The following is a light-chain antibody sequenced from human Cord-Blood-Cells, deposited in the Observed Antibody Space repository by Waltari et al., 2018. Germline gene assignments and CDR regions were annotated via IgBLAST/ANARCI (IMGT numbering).Light chain of an antibody. CDR2: EGS. CDR1: SHDIGRYNL. J-gene: IGLJ2*01. V-gene: IGLV2-23*01. CDR3: CSYAGSSTFVV. Sequence: QSALTQPASVSGSPGQSITLSCTGTSHDIGRYNLLSWYQQHPGKAPNLMIYEGSKRPSGVSNRFSGSKSGNTASLTISGLQAEDEADYYCCSYAGSSTFVVFGGGTKLTVL.